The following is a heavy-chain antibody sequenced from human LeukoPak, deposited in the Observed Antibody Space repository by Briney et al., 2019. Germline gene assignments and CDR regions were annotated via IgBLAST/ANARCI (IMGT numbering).Heavy chain of an antibody. V-gene: IGHV4-34*01. CDR2: INHSGST. J-gene: IGHJ3*02. D-gene: IGHD2-15*01. Sequence: SETLSLTCAVYGGSFSGYYWSWIRQPPGKGLEWIGEINHSGSTNYNPSLKSRVTISVDTSKNQFSLKLSSVTAADTAVYYCARGPPYCSGGSCYSLRDAFDIWGQGTMVTVSS. CDR1: GGSFSGYY. CDR3: ARGPPYCSGGSCYSLRDAFDI.